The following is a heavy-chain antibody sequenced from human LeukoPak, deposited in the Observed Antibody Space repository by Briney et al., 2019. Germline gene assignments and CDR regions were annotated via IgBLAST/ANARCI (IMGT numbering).Heavy chain of an antibody. CDR1: GYTFTSYD. CDR3: ARGRSYGSGSYYRWSY. D-gene: IGHD3-10*01. CDR2: MNPNSGNT. J-gene: IGHJ4*02. Sequence: ASVKVSCKASGYTFTSYDINWVRQATGQGLAWMGWMNPNSGNTGYAQKFQGRVTMTRNTSISTAYMELSSLRSEDTAVYYCARGRSYGSGSYYRWSYWGQGTLVTVSS. V-gene: IGHV1-8*01.